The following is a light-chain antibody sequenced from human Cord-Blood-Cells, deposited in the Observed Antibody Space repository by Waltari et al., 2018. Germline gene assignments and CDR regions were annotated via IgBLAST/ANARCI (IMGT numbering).Light chain of an antibody. CDR3: SSYTSSSTLV. J-gene: IGLJ3*02. V-gene: IGLV2-14*03. Sequence: QSALTQPASVSGSTGQSITISCTGTSSDVGGYNYVSWYQQHPDKAPKLMIYDVSNRPSGVSNRFSGSKSGNTASLTISGLQADDEADYYCSSYTSSSTLVFGGGTKLTVL. CDR1: SSDVGGYNY. CDR2: DVS.